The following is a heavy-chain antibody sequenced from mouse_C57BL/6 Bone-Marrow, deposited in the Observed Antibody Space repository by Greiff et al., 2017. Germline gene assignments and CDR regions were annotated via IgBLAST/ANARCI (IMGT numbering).Heavy chain of an antibody. J-gene: IGHJ2*01. CDR2: IYPGDGDT. V-gene: IGHV1-82*01. CDR1: GYAFSSSW. CDR3: ARGRVDDYGSSYEGFDF. D-gene: IGHD1-1*01. Sequence: VQLQQSGPELVKPGASVKISCKASGYAFSSSWMNWVKQRPGKGLEWIGRIYPGDGDTNYNGKFKGKATLTADKSSSTAYMQLSSLTSEDSAVYFCARGRVDDYGSSYEGFDFWGQGTTLTVSS.